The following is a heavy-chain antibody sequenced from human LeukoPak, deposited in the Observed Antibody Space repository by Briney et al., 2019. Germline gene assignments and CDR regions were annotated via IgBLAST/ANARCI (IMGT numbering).Heavy chain of an antibody. D-gene: IGHD4-4*01. Sequence: GGSLRLSCAASGFTFSSYWMHWVRQAPGKGLVWVSRINSDGSSTSYADSVKGRFTVSRDNAKNTLYLQMNSLRAEDTAVYYCAREPSACSNYNYWGQGTLVTVSS. CDR2: INSDGSST. CDR1: GFTFSSYW. J-gene: IGHJ4*02. V-gene: IGHV3-74*01. CDR3: AREPSACSNYNY.